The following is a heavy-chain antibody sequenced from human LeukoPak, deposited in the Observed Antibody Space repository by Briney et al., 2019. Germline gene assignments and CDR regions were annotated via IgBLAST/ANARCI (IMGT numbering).Heavy chain of an antibody. CDR3: ARDKAVALDAFDI. CDR1: GGTFSSYA. V-gene: IGHV1-69*13. J-gene: IGHJ3*02. D-gene: IGHD6-19*01. Sequence: ASVKVSCKASGGTFSSYAISWVRQAPGQGLEWMGGIIPIFGTANYAQKFQGRVTITADESTSTAYMELSSLRSEDTAVYYCARDKAVALDAFDIWGQGTMVTVSS. CDR2: IIPIFGTA.